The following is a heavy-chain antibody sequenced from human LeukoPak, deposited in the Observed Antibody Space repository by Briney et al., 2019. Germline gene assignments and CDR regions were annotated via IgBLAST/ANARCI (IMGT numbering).Heavy chain of an antibody. Sequence: GGSLRLSCAASGFTFSSHGMNWVRQAPGKGLEWVSGSSSIGGRTYYADSVKGRFTVTRDNSRNTLHLQMNSLRVEDTGVYYCARDDAWGRFYHWGQGTLVTVSS. CDR1: GFTFSSHG. CDR2: SSSIGGRT. D-gene: IGHD3-16*01. CDR3: ARDDAWGRFYH. J-gene: IGHJ1*01. V-gene: IGHV3-23*01.